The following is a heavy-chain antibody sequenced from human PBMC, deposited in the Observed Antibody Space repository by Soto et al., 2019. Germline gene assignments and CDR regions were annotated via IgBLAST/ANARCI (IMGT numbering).Heavy chain of an antibody. V-gene: IGHV3-48*01. CDR3: AREADILNWFDP. J-gene: IGHJ5*02. CDR1: GFTFSSYS. Sequence: GGSVGLSCAASGFTFSSYSMKWVRQGPGKGLEWVSYISSSSSTIYYADSVKGRFTISRDNAKNSLYLQMNSLRAEDTAVYYCAREADILNWFDPWGQGTLVTVSS. CDR2: ISSSSSTI. D-gene: IGHD3-9*01.